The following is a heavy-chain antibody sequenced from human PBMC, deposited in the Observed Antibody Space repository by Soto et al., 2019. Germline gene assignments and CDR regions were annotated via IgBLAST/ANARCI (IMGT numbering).Heavy chain of an antibody. D-gene: IGHD2-15*01. J-gene: IGHJ5*01. Sequence: SETLSLTXAVSGVSIHNSHSFTGWIRQLTAKGLEFIGSMYYSGGANYNPSLKSRVTISLDTSKNQFSLTVNSVSAADTAIYYCGRVVEGATRHTDFDSWGQGTLVTVSS. CDR3: GRVVEGATRHTDFDS. V-gene: IGHV4-39*01. CDR1: GVSIHNSHSF. CDR2: MYYSGGA.